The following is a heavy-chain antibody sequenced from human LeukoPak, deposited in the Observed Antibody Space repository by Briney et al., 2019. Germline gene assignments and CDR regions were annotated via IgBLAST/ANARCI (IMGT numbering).Heavy chain of an antibody. V-gene: IGHV3-23*01. D-gene: IGHD2-21*01. J-gene: IGHJ4*02. CDR3: AKDLSGHKGPIDY. CDR2: ISDSGAHI. Sequence: GGSLRLSCAASGFIFRTYAMTWVRQAPGKGLEWVPTISDSGAHIFYADSVQGRFAISRDNSKNTLYLQMNSLRADDTAIYFCAKDLSGHKGPIDYGGQGTLVTVSS. CDR1: GFIFRTYA.